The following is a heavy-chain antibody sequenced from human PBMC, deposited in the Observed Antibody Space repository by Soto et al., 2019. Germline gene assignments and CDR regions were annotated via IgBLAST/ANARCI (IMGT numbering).Heavy chain of an antibody. CDR1: GGSFSDYY. J-gene: IGHJ4*02. V-gene: IGHV4-34*01. Sequence: PSETLSLTCAVYGGSFSDYYWSWIRQPPGKGLEWIGEINHSGSTNYNPSLKSRVTISVDTSKNQFSLKLSSVTAADTAVYYCARAAGTIDYWGQGTLVTAPQ. CDR2: INHSGST. CDR3: ARAAGTIDY. D-gene: IGHD1-1*01.